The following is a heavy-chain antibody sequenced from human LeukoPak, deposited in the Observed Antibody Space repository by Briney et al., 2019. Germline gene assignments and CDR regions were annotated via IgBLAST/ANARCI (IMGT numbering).Heavy chain of an antibody. V-gene: IGHV1-69*04. Sequence: GASVKVSCKASGGTFRSYAISWVRQAPGQGLEWMGRIIPILGIANYAQKFQGRVTITADKSTSTAYMELSSLRSEDTAVYYCARARDGDYFEASLLYNYGMDVWGQGTTITVSS. CDR1: GGTFRSYA. D-gene: IGHD4-17*01. CDR2: IIPILGIA. CDR3: ARARDGDYFEASLLYNYGMDV. J-gene: IGHJ6*02.